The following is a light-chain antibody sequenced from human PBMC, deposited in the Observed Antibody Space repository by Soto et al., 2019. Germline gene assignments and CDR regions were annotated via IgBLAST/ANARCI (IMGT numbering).Light chain of an antibody. V-gene: IGKV3-15*01. J-gene: IGKJ1*01. CDR3: QQCNNWPRT. CDR2: GAS. Sequence: EIVMTQSPATLSASPGERVTLSCRASQTVSINLAWYQKKPGQAPRLLIYGASTRATGIPARFSGSGSGTEFTLSISNLLSEDFAIYYCQQCNNWPRTFGQGTKVEVK. CDR1: QTVSIN.